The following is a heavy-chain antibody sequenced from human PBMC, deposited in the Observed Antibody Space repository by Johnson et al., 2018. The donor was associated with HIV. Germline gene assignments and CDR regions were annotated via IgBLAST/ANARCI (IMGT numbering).Heavy chain of an antibody. D-gene: IGHD3-22*01. Sequence: QVQLVESGGGLIQPGGSLRLSCAASGFTVSSTYMSWVRQAPGKGLEWVAVIWYDGSNKYYADSVKGRFTISRDNSKNTLYLQMNSLRAEDTAVYYCAKAPLSGYEDAFDIWGQGTMVTVSS. V-gene: IGHV3-33*06. CDR3: AKAPLSGYEDAFDI. CDR2: IWYDGSNK. CDR1: GFTVSSTY. J-gene: IGHJ3*02.